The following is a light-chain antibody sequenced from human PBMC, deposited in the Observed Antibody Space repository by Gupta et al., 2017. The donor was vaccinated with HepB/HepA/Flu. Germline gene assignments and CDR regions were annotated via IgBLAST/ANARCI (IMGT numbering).Light chain of an antibody. CDR1: KLGDKY. Sequence: SYELTQPPSVSVSPGQTASIACSGDKLGDKYACWYQQKQGQSPVQVIYQNNKRPSGIPERFSGSNSGNTATLTISGTQALDEADYYCQAWDSISHVVFGGGTTLTVL. CDR2: QNN. J-gene: IGLJ2*01. CDR3: QAWDSISHVV. V-gene: IGLV3-1*01.